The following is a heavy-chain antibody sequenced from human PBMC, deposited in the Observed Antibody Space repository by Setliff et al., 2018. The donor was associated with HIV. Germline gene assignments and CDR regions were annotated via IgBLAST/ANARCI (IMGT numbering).Heavy chain of an antibody. Sequence: ASVKVSCKASGGTFSSYSLTWLRQAPGQGLEWMGGIIPILGIANYAQKFQGRVTITTDESTSTAYMELSSLRSEDTAVYYCARVIRRPSYYNFWSGLDSYYYGMDVWGQGTTVTVSS. CDR1: GGTFSSYS. J-gene: IGHJ6*02. CDR2: IIPILGIA. D-gene: IGHD3-3*01. CDR3: ARVIRRPSYYNFWSGLDSYYYGMDV. V-gene: IGHV1-69*16.